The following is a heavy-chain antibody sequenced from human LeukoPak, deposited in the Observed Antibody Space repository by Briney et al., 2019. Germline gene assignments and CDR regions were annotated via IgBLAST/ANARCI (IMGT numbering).Heavy chain of an antibody. CDR1: GDSVSSNSAA. D-gene: IGHD4-17*01. CDR3: AKNYGDSNWFDP. V-gene: IGHV6-1*01. J-gene: IGHJ5*02. Sequence: PSQTLSLTCAISGDSVSSNSAAWNWIRQSPSRGLEWLGGTYYRSNWFNDFALSVKSRITINPDTSKNQFSLQLSSVTPEDTAVYYCAKNYGDSNWFDPWGQGTLVTVSS. CDR2: TYYRSNWFN.